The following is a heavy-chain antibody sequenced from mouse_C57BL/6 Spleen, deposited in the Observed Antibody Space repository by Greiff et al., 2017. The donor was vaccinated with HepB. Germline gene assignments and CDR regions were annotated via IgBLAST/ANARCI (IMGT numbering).Heavy chain of an antibody. CDR2: IWTGGGT. Sequence: VKLMESGPGLVAPSQSLSITCTVSGFSLTSYAVSWVRQPPGKGLEWLGVIWTGGGTNYNSALESRLSISKDNSKSQVFLKMNSLQTDDTARYYCARQELCFDYWGQGTTLTVSS. CDR1: GFSLTSYA. J-gene: IGHJ2*01. V-gene: IGHV2-9-1*01. CDR3: ARQELCFDY.